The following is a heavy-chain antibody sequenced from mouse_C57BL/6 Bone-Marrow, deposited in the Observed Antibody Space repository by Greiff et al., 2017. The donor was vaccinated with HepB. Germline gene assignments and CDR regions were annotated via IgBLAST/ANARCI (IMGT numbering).Heavy chain of an antibody. CDR2: INPSTGGT. D-gene: IGHD1-1*01. V-gene: IGHV1-42*01. CDR1: GYSFTGYY. J-gene: IGHJ2*01. Sequence: VHVKQSGPELVKPGASVKISCKASGYSFTGYYMNWVKQSPEKSLEWIGEINPSTGGTTYNQKFKAKATLTVDKSSSTAYMQLKSLTSEDSAVYYCARRLYYYGSHYFDYWGQGTTLTVSS. CDR3: ARRLYYYGSHYFDY.